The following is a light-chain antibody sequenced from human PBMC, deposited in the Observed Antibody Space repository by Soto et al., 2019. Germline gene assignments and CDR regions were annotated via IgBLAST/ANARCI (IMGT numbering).Light chain of an antibody. CDR2: GVS. V-gene: IGKV3-20*01. CDR1: QSVGSTY. CDR3: QQYGTSPLT. J-gene: IGKJ3*01. Sequence: ENELKQSPGTMSLSPGERATLSCRASQSVGSTYLAWYQQKPGQAPKLLIYGVSSRATGIPDRFSGSGSGTDFTLTISRLEPEDFAVYYCQQYGTSPLTFGPGTKVDI.